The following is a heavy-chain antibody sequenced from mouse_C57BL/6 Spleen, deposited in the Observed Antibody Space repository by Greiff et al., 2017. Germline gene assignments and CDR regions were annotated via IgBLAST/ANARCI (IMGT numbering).Heavy chain of an antibody. V-gene: IGHV1-54*01. CDR2: INPGSGGT. J-gene: IGHJ1*03. CDR3: ALITTVVASGGV. CDR1: GYAFTNYL. Sequence: QVQLKESGAELVRPGTSVKVSCKASGYAFTNYLIEWVKQRPGQGLEWIGVINPGSGGTNYNEKFKGKATLTADKSSSTAYMQLSSLTSEDSAVYFCALITTVVASGGVWGTGTTVTVSS. D-gene: IGHD1-1*01.